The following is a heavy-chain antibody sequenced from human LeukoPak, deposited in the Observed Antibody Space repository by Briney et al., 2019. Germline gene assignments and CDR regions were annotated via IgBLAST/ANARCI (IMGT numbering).Heavy chain of an antibody. V-gene: IGHV3-30-3*01. J-gene: IGHJ4*02. D-gene: IGHD3-9*01. CDR3: ARDQPHYEIFVTLDY. CDR1: GFTFSSYA. CDR2: ISYDGSNK. Sequence: GGSLRLSCAASGFTFSSYAMHWVRQAPGKGLERVAVISYDGSNKYYADSVKGRFTISRDNSKNTLYLQMNSLRAEDTAVYYCARDQPHYEIFVTLDYWGQGTLVTVSS.